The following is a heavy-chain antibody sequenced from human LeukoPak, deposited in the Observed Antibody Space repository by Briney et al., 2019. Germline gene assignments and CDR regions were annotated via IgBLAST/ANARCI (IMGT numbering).Heavy chain of an antibody. CDR3: ARYYYDSSGYAFDY. D-gene: IGHD3-22*01. Sequence: PSETLSLTCTVSGGSIIRSSYYWSWIRQPAGKGLEWIGRIYTSGSTNYSPSLKSRVTMSVDTSKNQFSLKLSSVTAADTAVYYCARYYYDSSGYAFDYWGQGTLVTVSS. V-gene: IGHV4-61*02. J-gene: IGHJ4*02. CDR2: IYTSGST. CDR1: GGSIIRSSYY.